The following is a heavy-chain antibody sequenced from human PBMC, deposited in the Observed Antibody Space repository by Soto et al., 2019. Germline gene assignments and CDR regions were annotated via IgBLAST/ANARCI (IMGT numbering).Heavy chain of an antibody. CDR2: IYNDGTYS. CDR3: TRGPRPISTGTGAY. J-gene: IGHJ4*02. V-gene: IGHV3-74*01. Sequence: HPGGSLRLSCAASGFIFKMYWMHWVRQRPGKGLVWISRIYNDGTYSDYADSVRGRFTISRDNVNDTLYLQMNNLRAEDSGLYYCTRGPRPISTGTGAYWGQGTQVTVSS. D-gene: IGHD3-10*01. CDR1: GFIFKMYW.